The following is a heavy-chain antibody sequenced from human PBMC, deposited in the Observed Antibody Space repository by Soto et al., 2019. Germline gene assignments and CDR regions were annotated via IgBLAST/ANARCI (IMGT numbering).Heavy chain of an antibody. CDR2: INPNSGGT. D-gene: IGHD3-22*01. CDR1: GYTFTSYY. J-gene: IGHJ5*02. CDR3: AVSLRPYDSSGYYYA. V-gene: IGHV1-2*02. Sequence: ASVKVSCKASGYTFTSYYMHWVRQAPGQGLEWMGWINPNSGGTNYAQKFQGRVTMTRDTSISTAYMELSRLRSDDTAVYYCAVSLRPYDSSGYYYAWGQGTLVTVSS.